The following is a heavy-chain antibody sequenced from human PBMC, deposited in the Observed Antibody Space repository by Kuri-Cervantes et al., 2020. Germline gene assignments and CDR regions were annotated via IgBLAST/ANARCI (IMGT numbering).Heavy chain of an antibody. CDR1: GYTFTSYA. J-gene: IGHJ4*02. CDR3: AREGMAGDYFDY. CDR2: ISYDGSNK. D-gene: IGHD5-24*01. V-gene: IGHV3-30-3*01. Sequence: SCKASGYTFTSYAMHWVRQAPGKGLEWVAVISYDGSNKYYADSVKGRFTISRDNSKNTLYLQMNSLRAEDTAVYYCAREGMAGDYFDYWGQGTLVTVSS.